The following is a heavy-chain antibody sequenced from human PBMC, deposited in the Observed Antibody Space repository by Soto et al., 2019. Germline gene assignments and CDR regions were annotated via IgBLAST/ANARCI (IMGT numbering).Heavy chain of an antibody. CDR1: GFTFDDYA. CDR3: AKAHYYDSSGCGGGPFDF. V-gene: IGHV3-9*01. D-gene: IGHD3-22*01. J-gene: IGHJ4*02. Sequence: EVQLVESGGGLVQPGRSLRLSCAASGFTFDDYAMHWVRQAPGKGLEWVSGISWNSGSIGYADSVKGRFTISRDNAKNSLYLQMNSLRAEDTALYYCAKAHYYDSSGCGGGPFDFWGQGTLVTVSS. CDR2: ISWNSGSI.